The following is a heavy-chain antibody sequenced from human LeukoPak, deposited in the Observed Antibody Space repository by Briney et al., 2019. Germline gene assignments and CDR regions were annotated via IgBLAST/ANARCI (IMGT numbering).Heavy chain of an antibody. CDR3: AREGGSYRFFDY. V-gene: IGHV4-4*07. CDR1: GGSISSYY. CDR2: IHTNGNT. D-gene: IGHD1-26*01. J-gene: IGHJ4*02. Sequence: SETLSLTCTVSGGSISSYYWSWIRQPAGKGLEWIGRIHTNGNTNYNPSLKSRATMSADTSKNQFSLNVSSVTATDTAVYYCAREGGSYRFFDYWGQGTLVTVSS.